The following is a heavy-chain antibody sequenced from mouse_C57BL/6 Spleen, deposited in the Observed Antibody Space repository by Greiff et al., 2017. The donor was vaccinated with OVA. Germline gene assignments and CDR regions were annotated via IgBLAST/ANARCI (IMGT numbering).Heavy chain of an antibody. CDR3: ARNYGNWDYCAMDY. J-gene: IGHJ4*01. D-gene: IGHD2-1*01. CDR1: GYTFTSYW. CDR2: IDPSDSDT. V-gene: IGHV1-52*01. Sequence: QVQLQQPGAELVRPGSSVKLSCKASGYTFTSYWMHWVKQRPIQGLEWIGNIDPSDSDTHYNQKFKDKATVTVDKSSSTAYMQLSSLTSEDSAVDYCARNYGNWDYCAMDYWGQGTSVTVSS.